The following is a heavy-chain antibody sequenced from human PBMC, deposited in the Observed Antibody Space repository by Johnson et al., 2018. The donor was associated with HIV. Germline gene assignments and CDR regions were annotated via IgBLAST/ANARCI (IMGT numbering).Heavy chain of an antibody. J-gene: IGHJ3*02. CDR2: IRYDGSNK. Sequence: QVQLVESGGGVVQPGGSLRLSCAASGFTFSSYGMHWVRQAPGKGLEWVAFIRYDGSNKYYADSVKGRFTISRDNSKNTLYLQMNSLRAEDTAVYYCAKRRGTGPGAFDIWGQGTMVTVSS. CDR1: GFTFSSYG. D-gene: IGHD3-16*01. V-gene: IGHV3-30*02. CDR3: AKRRGTGPGAFDI.